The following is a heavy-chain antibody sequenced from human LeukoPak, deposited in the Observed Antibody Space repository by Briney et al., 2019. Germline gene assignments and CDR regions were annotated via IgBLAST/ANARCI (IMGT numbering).Heavy chain of an antibody. J-gene: IGHJ4*02. V-gene: IGHV4-4*02. D-gene: IGHD3-9*01. Sequence: SETLSLTCAVSGGSMSSSNWWSWVRQPPGKGLEWIGEIYHSGYTNYNPSLKSRVTISVDTSKNQFSLKLSSVTAADTAVYYCASHYDILTGYPYYFDYWGQGTLVTVSS. CDR2: IYHSGYT. CDR3: ASHYDILTGYPYYFDY. CDR1: GGSMSSSNW.